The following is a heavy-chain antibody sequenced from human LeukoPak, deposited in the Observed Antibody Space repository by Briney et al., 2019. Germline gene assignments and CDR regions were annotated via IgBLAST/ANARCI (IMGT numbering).Heavy chain of an antibody. CDR2: IHHSGST. J-gene: IGHJ2*01. D-gene: IGHD3-3*01. CDR1: GDSITGFY. CDR3: ARDPFITIFGVVGWYFDL. Sequence: SETLSLTCTVSGDSITGFYWNWIRQPPGKGLEWIGYIHHSGSTNYNPSLKSRVTMSVDTSKNQFSLKLSSVTAADTAVYYCARDPFITIFGVVGWYFDLWGRGTLVTVSS. V-gene: IGHV4-59*12.